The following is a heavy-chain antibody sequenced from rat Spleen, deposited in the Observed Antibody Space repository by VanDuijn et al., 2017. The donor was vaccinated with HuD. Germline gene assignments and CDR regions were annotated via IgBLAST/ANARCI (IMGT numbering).Heavy chain of an antibody. CDR1: GFTFSSYG. V-gene: IGHV5-62*01. J-gene: IGHJ4*01. Sequence: VQLVESGGGLVQPGKSLKLSCSASGFTFSSYGMHWIRQAPGKGLDWVAYISSSSGTVYADAVKGRFTIYRDNAKNTLYLKLDSLKSEDTAIYYCARSRDGVMDAWGQGASVTVSS. CDR2: ISSSSGT. CDR3: ARSRDGVMDA.